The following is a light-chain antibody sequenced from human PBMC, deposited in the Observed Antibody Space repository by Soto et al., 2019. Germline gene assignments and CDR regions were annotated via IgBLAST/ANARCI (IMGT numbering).Light chain of an antibody. CDR2: AAS. Sequence: DIQMTQSPSSLSASVGDRVTISCRASQNINTYLNWYQQKPGKAPELLIYAASTWQSGVSSRFSGSGSGTDFTLTISSLHPEDFATYYCQQSYSAPLTFGGGTKVEI. CDR1: QNINTY. J-gene: IGKJ4*01. CDR3: QQSYSAPLT. V-gene: IGKV1-39*01.